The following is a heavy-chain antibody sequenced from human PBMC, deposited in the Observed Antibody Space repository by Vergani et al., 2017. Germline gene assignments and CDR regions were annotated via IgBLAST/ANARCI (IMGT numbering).Heavy chain of an antibody. CDR1: GYTFTNYP. V-gene: IGHV7-4-1*02. D-gene: IGHD6-19*01. CDR3: AGGRQWRLTGYVCGMDV. CDR2: INTNSGNP. Sequence: QVQLLQSGSELKKPGASVRISCEASGYTFTNYPLIWVRQAPGQGLEFMGWINTNSGNPTYAPGFTGRFVFSLDTSVSTAYLQISGLKAEDSAVYYCAGGRQWRLTGYVCGMDVWGQGTTVTVSS. J-gene: IGHJ6*02.